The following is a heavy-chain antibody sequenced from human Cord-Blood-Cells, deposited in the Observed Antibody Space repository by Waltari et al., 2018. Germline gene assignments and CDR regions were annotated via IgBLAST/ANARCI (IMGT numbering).Heavy chain of an antibody. CDR3: ARGGNYDFWSGYHDAFDI. CDR1: GYSISSGYY. J-gene: IGHJ3*02. V-gene: IGHV4-38-2*02. CDR2: IYHSGRT. Sequence: QVQLQESGPGLVKPSETLSLTCTVSGYSISSGYYWGWIRQPPGKGLEWIGSIYHSGRTYNTPALKSRVTISVYTSKNLFSLKLSSVTAADTAVYYCARGGNYDFWSGYHDAFDIWGQGTMVTVSS. D-gene: IGHD3-3*01.